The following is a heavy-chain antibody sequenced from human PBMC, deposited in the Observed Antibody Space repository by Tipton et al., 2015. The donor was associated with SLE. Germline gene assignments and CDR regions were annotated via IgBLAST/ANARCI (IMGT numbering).Heavy chain of an antibody. D-gene: IGHD6-25*01. CDR1: GGSISSGDYY. CDR3: ARGGSGRPFDY. V-gene: IGHV4-30-4*02. J-gene: IGHJ4*02. Sequence: TLSLTCTVSGGSISSGDYYWSWIRQPPGKGLEWIGYIYTSGSTNYNPSLKSRVTISVDTSKNQFSLKLSSVTAADTAVYYCARGGSGRPFDYWGQGTLVTVSS. CDR2: IYTSGST.